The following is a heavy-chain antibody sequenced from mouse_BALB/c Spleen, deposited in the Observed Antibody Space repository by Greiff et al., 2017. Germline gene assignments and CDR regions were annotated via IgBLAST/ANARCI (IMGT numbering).Heavy chain of an antibody. CDR2: ISSGGST. V-gene: IGHV5-6-5*01. J-gene: IGHJ3*01. Sequence: EVKVEESGGGLVKPGGSLKLSCAASGFTFSSYAMSWVRQTPEKRLEWVASISSGGSTYYPDSVKGRFTISRDNARNILYLQMSSLRSEDTAMYYCAREPIYYDYDGFAYWGQGTLVTVSA. CDR3: AREPIYYDYDGFAY. CDR1: GFTFSSYA. D-gene: IGHD2-4*01.